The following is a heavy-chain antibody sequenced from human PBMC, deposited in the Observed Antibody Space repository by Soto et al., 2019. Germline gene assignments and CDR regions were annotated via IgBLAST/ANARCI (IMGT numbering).Heavy chain of an antibody. CDR3: VRDHPSLH. CDR2: ISSSSETK. J-gene: IGHJ1*01. V-gene: IGHV3-48*02. CDR1: GFTFSNYN. Sequence: GGSLRLSCTTSGFTFSNYNMDWVRQAPGKGLEWVSFISSSSETKYYADSVKGRFTISRDNAKNTLSLQMNNLRDEDTTVYYCVRDHPSLHWGQGTLVTVSS.